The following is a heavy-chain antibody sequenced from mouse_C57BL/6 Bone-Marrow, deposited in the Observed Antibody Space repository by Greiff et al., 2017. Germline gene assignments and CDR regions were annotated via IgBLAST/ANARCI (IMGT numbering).Heavy chain of an antibody. V-gene: IGHV5-15*01. CDR3: ARRVIEDYAMDY. CDR1: GFTFSDYG. Sequence: EVMLVESGGGLVQPGGSLKLSCAASGFTFSDYGMAWVRQAPRTGPEWVAFISNLAYSIYYADTVTGRFTISRENAKNTLYLEMSSLRSEDTAMYYCARRVIEDYAMDYWGQGTSVTVSS. J-gene: IGHJ4*01. D-gene: IGHD2-2*01. CDR2: ISNLAYSI.